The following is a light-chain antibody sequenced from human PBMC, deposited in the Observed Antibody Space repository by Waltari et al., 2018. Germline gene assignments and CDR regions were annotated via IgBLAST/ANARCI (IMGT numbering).Light chain of an antibody. V-gene: IGLV5-45*03. Sequence: QAVLTQPSSLSASPGASASLTCTLRSGINVVNYRIYWYQQKPGSPPQDLLRYKSDSDKHQYSRVPRRFSGSKEASANAGILLISGLQSEDEADYYCMIWHNNAVVFGGGTTLTVL. CDR1: SGINVVNYR. CDR3: MIWHNNAVV. CDR2: YKSDSDK. J-gene: IGLJ2*01.